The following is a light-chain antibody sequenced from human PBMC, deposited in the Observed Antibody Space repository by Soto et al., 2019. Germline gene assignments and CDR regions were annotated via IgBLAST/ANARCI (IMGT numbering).Light chain of an antibody. Sequence: QAVVTQPPSVSGAPGQRVTISCTGSSSNIGAGYDVHWYHQLPGTAPKLLVSTDNHRPSGVPDRLSASKSGASASLAITGLQAEDEAHYDCQSYDKTLTAYVFGTGTKVTVL. CDR1: SSNIGAGYD. CDR2: TDN. J-gene: IGLJ1*01. CDR3: QSYDKTLTAYV. V-gene: IGLV1-40*03.